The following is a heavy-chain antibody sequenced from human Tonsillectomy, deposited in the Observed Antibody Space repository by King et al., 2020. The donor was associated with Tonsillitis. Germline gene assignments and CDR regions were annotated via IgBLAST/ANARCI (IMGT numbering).Heavy chain of an antibody. CDR3: ARPGWDYGDNRAFDS. CDR1: GYTFTSYG. D-gene: IGHD4-23*01. J-gene: IGHJ4*02. CDR2: ISAYNGNT. V-gene: IGHV1-18*04. Sequence: VQLVESGVEVKKPGASVKVSCKASGYTFTSYGISWVRQAPGQGLEWMAWISAYNGNTNYAQKLQGRVTMTTDISTSTAYMELRSRRSDDTAVYYCARPGWDYGDNRAFDSWGQGTLVSVSS.